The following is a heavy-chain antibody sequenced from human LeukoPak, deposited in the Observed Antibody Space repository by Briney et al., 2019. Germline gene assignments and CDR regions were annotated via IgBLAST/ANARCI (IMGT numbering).Heavy chain of an antibody. J-gene: IGHJ4*02. CDR3: ARDGTVDTAMVTGYYFDY. Sequence: GGSLRLSCAASGFTFSDYYMSWIRQAPGKGLEWVSYISSSSSYTNYADSVKGRFTISRDNAKNSLYLQMNSLRAEDTAVYYCARDGTVDTAMVTGYYFDYWGQETLVTVSS. CDR1: GFTFSDYY. D-gene: IGHD5-18*01. V-gene: IGHV3-11*05. CDR2: ISSSSSYT.